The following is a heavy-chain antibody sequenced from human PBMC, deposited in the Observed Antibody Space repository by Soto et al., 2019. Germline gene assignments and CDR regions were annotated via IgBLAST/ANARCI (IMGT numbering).Heavy chain of an antibody. CDR1: GFTFSSYA. J-gene: IGHJ4*02. D-gene: IGHD6-19*01. CDR3: ARDGYSSGWYANYFDY. Sequence: LRLSCAASGFTFSSYAMHWVRQAPGKGLEWVAVISYDGSNKYYADSVKGRFTISRDNSKNTLYLQMNSLRAEDTAVYYCARDGYSSGWYANYFDYWGQGTLVTVSS. CDR2: ISYDGSNK. V-gene: IGHV3-30-3*01.